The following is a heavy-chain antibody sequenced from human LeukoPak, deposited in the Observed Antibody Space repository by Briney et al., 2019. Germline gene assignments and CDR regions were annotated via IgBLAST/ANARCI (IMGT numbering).Heavy chain of an antibody. V-gene: IGHV3-23*01. CDR1: GFTFSNYV. CDR3: AKDPSRVVPAARLDY. CDR2: ISGSGGST. D-gene: IGHD2-2*01. Sequence: GGSLRLSCAASGFTFSNYVMTWVRQGPGKGLEWVSGISGSGGSTYYADSVKGRFTISRDNSKNTLYLQMNSLRAEDTAVYYCAKDPSRVVPAARLDYWGQGTLVTVSS. J-gene: IGHJ4*02.